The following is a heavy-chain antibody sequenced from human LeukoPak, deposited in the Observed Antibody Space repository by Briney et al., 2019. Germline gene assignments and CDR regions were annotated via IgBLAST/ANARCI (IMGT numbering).Heavy chain of an antibody. CDR3: SKGSSSGNFSVFDY. D-gene: IGHD3-10*01. V-gene: IGHV3-23*01. CDR2: IIGSGGST. J-gene: IGHJ4*02. Sequence: GGSLRLSCAASGFTFSSYAMSWVRQAPGRGLEWVSGIIGSGGSTYYADSVKGRFTISRDNSKNTLYLQMNSLRAGDTAVYYCSKGSSSGNFSVFDYWGQGTLVPVSS. CDR1: GFTFSSYA.